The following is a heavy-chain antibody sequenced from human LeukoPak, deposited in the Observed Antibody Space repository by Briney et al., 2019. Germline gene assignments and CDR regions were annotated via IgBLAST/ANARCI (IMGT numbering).Heavy chain of an antibody. CDR2: TNHSGST. CDR1: GGSFSGYY. D-gene: IGHD6-19*01. J-gene: IGHJ4*02. V-gene: IGHV4-34*01. Sequence: SETLSLTCAVYGGSFSGYYWSWIRQPPGKGLEWIGETNHSGSTNYNPSLKSRVTISVDTSKNQFSLRLSSVTAADTAVYYCARVRLYYFDYWGQGTLVTVSS. CDR3: ARVRLYYFDY.